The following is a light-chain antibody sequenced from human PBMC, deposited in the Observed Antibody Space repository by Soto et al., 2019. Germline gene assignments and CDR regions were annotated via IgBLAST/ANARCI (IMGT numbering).Light chain of an antibody. J-gene: IGKJ1*01. V-gene: IGKV3-20*01. CDR1: QSVSSSY. CDR2: GAS. CDR3: QQYGSSPQT. Sequence: EIVLTQSPGTLSLSPGERATLSCRTSQSVSSSYLAWYQQKPGQAPRLLIYGASSRATGIPGRFSGSGSGTDFTLTISRLEPEEVAVYYCQQYGSSPQTFGQGTKVEIK.